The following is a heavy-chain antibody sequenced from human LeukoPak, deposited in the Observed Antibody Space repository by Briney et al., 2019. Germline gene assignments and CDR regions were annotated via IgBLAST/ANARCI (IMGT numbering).Heavy chain of an antibody. D-gene: IGHD3-9*01. CDR1: GYTFTGYY. CDR2: INPNSGGT. Sequence: APVKVSCKASGYTFTGYYMHWVRQAPGQGLEWMGWINPNSGGTNYAQKFQGRVTMTRDTSISTAYMELSRLRSDDTAVYYCASALRYFDWLPYGSGFDYWGQGTLVTVSS. J-gene: IGHJ4*02. V-gene: IGHV1-2*02. CDR3: ASALRYFDWLPYGSGFDY.